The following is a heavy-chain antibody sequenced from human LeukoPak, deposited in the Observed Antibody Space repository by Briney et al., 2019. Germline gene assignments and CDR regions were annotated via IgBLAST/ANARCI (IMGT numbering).Heavy chain of an antibody. Sequence: PGGFLRLSCTAPGFTFDGSAMHWVRQPPGKGLEWVSLFGGEGGSKYYADSVKGRFTISRDNSKNSLYLQMNSLRTEDTAVYYCAKDISPPSYYASGMGVWGQGTTVTASS. CDR3: AKDISPPSYYASGMGV. V-gene: IGHV3-43*02. CDR1: GFTFDGSA. J-gene: IGHJ6*02. D-gene: IGHD3-10*01. CDR2: FGGEGGSK.